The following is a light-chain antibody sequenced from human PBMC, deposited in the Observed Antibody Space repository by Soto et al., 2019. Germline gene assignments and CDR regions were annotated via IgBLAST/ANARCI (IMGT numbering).Light chain of an antibody. Sequence: QSALTQPASVSGSPGQPITISCTGSSSDIGDYKYVSWYKQHPGKAPKLMIYDVSNRPSGVSNRFSGSKSGNTASLTISGLQAEDEADYYCSSYTSTNFVIFGGGTKVTVL. CDR1: SSDIGDYKY. V-gene: IGLV2-14*01. J-gene: IGLJ2*01. CDR3: SSYTSTNFVI. CDR2: DVS.